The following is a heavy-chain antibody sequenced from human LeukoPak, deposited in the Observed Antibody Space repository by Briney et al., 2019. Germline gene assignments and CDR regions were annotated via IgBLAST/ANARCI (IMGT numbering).Heavy chain of an antibody. Sequence: KTSETLSLTCTVSGGSISSYYWSWIRQPPGEGLEWIGYIYYSGSTNYNPSLKSRVTISVDTSKNQFSLKLSSVTAADTAVYYCARRNGSGSGYYFDYWGQGTLVTVSS. CDR3: ARRNGSGSGYYFDY. D-gene: IGHD3-10*01. V-gene: IGHV4-59*01. CDR2: IYYSGST. J-gene: IGHJ4*02. CDR1: GGSISSYY.